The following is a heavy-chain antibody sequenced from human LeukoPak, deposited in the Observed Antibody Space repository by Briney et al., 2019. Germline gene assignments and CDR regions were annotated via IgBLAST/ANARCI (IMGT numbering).Heavy chain of an antibody. D-gene: IGHD4-23*01. J-gene: IGHJ4*02. Sequence: SQTLSLTCTVSGGSISSGGYYWSWIRQHPGKGLEWIGYIYYSGSTYYNPSLKSRVTISVDTSKNQFSLKLSSVTAADTAVYYCARKSYGGKGRGYYFDYWGQGTLVTVSS. CDR1: GGSISSGGYY. V-gene: IGHV4-31*03. CDR3: ARKSYGGKGRGYYFDY. CDR2: IYYSGST.